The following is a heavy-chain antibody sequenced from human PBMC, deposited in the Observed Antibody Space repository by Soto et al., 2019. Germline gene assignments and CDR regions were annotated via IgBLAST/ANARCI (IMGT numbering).Heavy chain of an antibody. CDR2: IIPIFGTA. D-gene: IGHD3-22*01. CDR1: GGTFSSYA. V-gene: IGHV1-69*06. J-gene: IGHJ3*02. CDR3: ARVLTYYYDSSGYYHAFDI. Sequence: SVKVSCKASGGTFSSYAISWVRQAPGQGLEWMGGIIPIFGTANYAQKFQGRVTITADKSTSTAYMELSSLRSEDTAVYYCARVLTYYYDSSGYYHAFDIWGQGTMVTV.